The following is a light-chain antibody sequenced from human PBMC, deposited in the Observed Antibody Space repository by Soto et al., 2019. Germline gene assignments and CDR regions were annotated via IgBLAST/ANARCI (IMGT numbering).Light chain of an antibody. CDR2: EVS. CDR1: SSDVGSYNL. CDR3: CSYAGSSTV. J-gene: IGLJ1*01. Sequence: QSVLTQPASVSGSPGQSITISCTGTSSDVGSYNLVSWYQQHPGKAPKLMICEVSKRPSRVSNRFSGSKSGNTASLTISGLQAEDEADYYCCSYAGSSTVFGTGTKATVL. V-gene: IGLV2-23*02.